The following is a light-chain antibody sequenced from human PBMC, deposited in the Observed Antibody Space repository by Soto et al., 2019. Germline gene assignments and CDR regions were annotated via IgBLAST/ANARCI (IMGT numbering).Light chain of an antibody. V-gene: IGKV1-12*01. CDR2: TAS. CDR1: QGVSTW. J-gene: IGKJ5*01. Sequence: EIQRTQSPSSVSASVGDRSTSTCLASQGVSTWLAWYQQKPGKATNLLIYTASSLQSGVPSRFSGSGSGTDFTLTINGLQPEDFATYYCQPAASFPITFGPGTRLEIK. CDR3: QPAASFPIT.